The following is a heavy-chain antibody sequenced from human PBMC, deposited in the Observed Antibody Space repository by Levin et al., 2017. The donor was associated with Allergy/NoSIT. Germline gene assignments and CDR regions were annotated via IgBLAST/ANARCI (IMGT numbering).Heavy chain of an antibody. Sequence: TLSLTCTFSGFSLSSSGVGVGWIRQPPGKALEWLAVIYWDNDRRYSPSLKNRLTVTKDTSKNQVVLTMTNMDPVDTATYYCAHRLRSGTAWSAPYFDYWGQGTLVTASS. J-gene: IGHJ4*02. CDR3: AHRLRSGTAWSAPYFDY. CDR2: IYWDNDR. CDR1: GFSLSSSGVG. V-gene: IGHV2-5*02. D-gene: IGHD3-10*01.